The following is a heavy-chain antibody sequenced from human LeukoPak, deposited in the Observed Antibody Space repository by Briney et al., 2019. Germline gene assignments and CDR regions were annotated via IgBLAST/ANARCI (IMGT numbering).Heavy chain of an antibody. J-gene: IGHJ4*02. CDR3: ARGAGHILTGYYRSYKPYYFDY. CDR1: GGSIRSYY. D-gene: IGHD3-9*01. V-gene: IGHV4-59*08. CDR2: NYYSGST. Sequence: PSETLSLTCTVSGGSIRSYYWSWIRQPPGKGLEWIGYNYYSGSTYYNPSLKSRVTISVDTSKNQFSLKLSSVTAADTAVYYCARGAGHILTGYYRSYKPYYFDYWGQGTLVTVSS.